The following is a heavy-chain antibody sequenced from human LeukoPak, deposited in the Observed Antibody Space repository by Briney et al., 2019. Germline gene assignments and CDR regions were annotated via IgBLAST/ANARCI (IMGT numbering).Heavy chain of an antibody. CDR3: ASGGSHRPFDY. V-gene: IGHV3-74*01. CDR2: IDSDGSTS. CDR1: GFTFSTYW. J-gene: IGHJ4*02. D-gene: IGHD1-26*01. Sequence: GGSLRLSCAASGFTFSTYWMHWVRQAPGRGLLWVSRIDSDGSTSGYADSVRGRFTISRDNAKNTLYLQMNSLRGEDTAVYCCASGGSHRPFDYWGQGTLVTVSS.